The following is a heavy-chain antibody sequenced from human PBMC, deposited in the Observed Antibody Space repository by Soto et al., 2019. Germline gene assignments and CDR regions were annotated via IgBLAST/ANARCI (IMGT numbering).Heavy chain of an antibody. CDR3: ARERGSGSYYTPWFDP. D-gene: IGHD3-10*01. CDR1: GYTFTSYD. V-gene: IGHV1-8*01. CDR2: MNPNSGNT. Sequence: QVQLVQSGAEVKKPGASVKVSCKASGYTFTSYDINWVRQATGQGLEWMGWMNPNSGNTGYAQTFQGRVTMTSNTSISTAYMELSSLRSEDTAVYYCARERGSGSYYTPWFDPWSQGTLVTVSS. J-gene: IGHJ5*02.